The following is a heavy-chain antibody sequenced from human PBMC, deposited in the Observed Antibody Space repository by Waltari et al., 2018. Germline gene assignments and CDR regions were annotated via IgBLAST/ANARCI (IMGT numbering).Heavy chain of an antibody. J-gene: IGHJ6*02. CDR1: GGSISSSNW. CDR2: INSDGTSI. V-gene: IGHV3-74*01. CDR3: ARAAPKTYRSPVPGRDYYYGMDV. Sequence: VQLQESGPGLVKPSGTLSLTCAVSGGSISSSNWWSWVRQGPGRGLVWVSRINSDGTSIGYADSVKGRFTISRDNAKNTLYLQMKSLRAEDTGVYYCARAAPKTYRSPVPGRDYYYGMDVWGQGTTVTVSS. D-gene: IGHD6-19*01.